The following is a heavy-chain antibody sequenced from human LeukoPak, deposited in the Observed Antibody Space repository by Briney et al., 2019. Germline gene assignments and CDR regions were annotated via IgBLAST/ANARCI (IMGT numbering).Heavy chain of an antibody. Sequence: PVKVSCKASGGTFSSYAISWVRQAPGLGLGWLGRILTIFGIANYAQKCQGRVTITADKSTSTAYMELSSLRSEDTAVYYCARGGRDYGDYDNGFDPWGQGTLVTVSS. J-gene: IGHJ5*02. CDR3: ARGGRDYGDYDNGFDP. CDR2: ILTIFGIA. V-gene: IGHV1-69*04. D-gene: IGHD4-17*01. CDR1: GGTFSSYA.